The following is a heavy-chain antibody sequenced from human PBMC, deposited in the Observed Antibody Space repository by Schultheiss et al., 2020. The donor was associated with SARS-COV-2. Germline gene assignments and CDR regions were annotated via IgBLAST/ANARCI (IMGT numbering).Heavy chain of an antibody. CDR1: GYTFTSYG. Sequence: ASVKVSCKASGYTFTSYGISWVRQAPGQGLEWMGWISAYNGNTNYAQKLQGRVTMTTDTSTSTAYMELRSLRSDDTAVYYCARVTADCSGGSCYYYYGMDVWGQGTTVTVSS. V-gene: IGHV1-18*04. CDR2: ISAYNGNT. D-gene: IGHD2-15*01. J-gene: IGHJ6*02. CDR3: ARVTADCSGGSCYYYYGMDV.